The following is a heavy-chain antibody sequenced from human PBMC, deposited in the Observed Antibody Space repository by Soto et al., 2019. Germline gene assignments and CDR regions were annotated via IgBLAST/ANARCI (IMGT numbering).Heavy chain of an antibody. D-gene: IGHD3-9*01. CDR2: IFYTGST. CDR1: GGCISSYY. CDR3: ARDKGRYDSGMDV. J-gene: IGHJ6*02. V-gene: IGHV4-59*01. Sequence: SETLSLTCTVSGGCISSYYWSWIRQPPGKGLEWIGYIFYTGSTKYNPSLKSRVTISVDRSRNHFSLNLSSVTAADTAVYHCARDKGRYDSGMDVWGQGTTVTVSS.